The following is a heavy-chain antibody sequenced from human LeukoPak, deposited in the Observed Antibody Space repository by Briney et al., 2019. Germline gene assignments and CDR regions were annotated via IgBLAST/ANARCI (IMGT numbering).Heavy chain of an antibody. CDR1: GFAFSSYA. Sequence: GGSLRLSCAASGFAFSSYAMHWVRQAPGKGLEWVAVISYDGSNKYYADSVKGRFTISRDNSKNTLYLQMNSLRAEDTAVYYCARGHTAVTRHFDFWGQGTLVTVSS. CDR3: ARGHTAVTRHFDF. CDR2: ISYDGSNK. J-gene: IGHJ4*02. D-gene: IGHD4-17*01. V-gene: IGHV3-30*04.